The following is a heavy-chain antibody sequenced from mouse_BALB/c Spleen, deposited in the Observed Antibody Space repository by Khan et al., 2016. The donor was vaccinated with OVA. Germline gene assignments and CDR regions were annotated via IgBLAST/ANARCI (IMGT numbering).Heavy chain of an antibody. D-gene: IGHD1-2*01. Sequence: QVQLKESGPGLVAPSQSLSITCTVSGFSLTSYGVNWVRQPPGKGLEWRGVIWGDGSTNYHSTLMCRVSIRKYNSQSQVFFKLSRLQTDDTATYYCAKWGTANYYAMDYLGQGTSVTVSS. CDR1: GFSLTSYG. V-gene: IGHV2-3*01. J-gene: IGHJ4*01. CDR3: AKWGTANYYAMDY. CDR2: IWGDGST.